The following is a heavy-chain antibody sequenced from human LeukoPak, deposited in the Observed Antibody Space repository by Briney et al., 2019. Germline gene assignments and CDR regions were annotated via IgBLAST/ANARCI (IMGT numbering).Heavy chain of an antibody. CDR3: ARGDYDLNWFDP. V-gene: IGHV4-31*03. Sequence: SQTLSLTCTVSGGSISSGGYYWSWIRQHPGKGLEWIGYIYYSGSTYYSPSLKSRVTISVDTSKNQFSLKLSSVTAADTAVYYCARGDYDLNWFDPWGRGTLVTVSS. CDR1: GGSISSGGYY. J-gene: IGHJ5*02. D-gene: IGHD3-22*01. CDR2: IYYSGST.